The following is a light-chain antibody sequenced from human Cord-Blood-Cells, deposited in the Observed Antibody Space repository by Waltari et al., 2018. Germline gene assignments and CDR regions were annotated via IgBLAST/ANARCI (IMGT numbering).Light chain of an antibody. J-gene: IGKJ4*01. CDR2: AAS. CDR1: QSISSY. V-gene: IGKV1-39*01. CDR3: QQSYSTPLT. Sequence: IQVTQFPSSLSASVAAGVTITCRASQSISSYLNWYQQKPGKAPKLLIYAASSLQSGVPSRFSGSGSGTDFTLTISSLQPEDFATYYCQQSYSTPLTFGRGTKVEIK.